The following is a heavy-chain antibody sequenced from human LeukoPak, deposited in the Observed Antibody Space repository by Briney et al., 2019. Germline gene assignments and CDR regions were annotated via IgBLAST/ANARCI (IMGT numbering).Heavy chain of an antibody. J-gene: IGHJ6*02. CDR3: ARFPYSGSNYYYYGMDV. CDR2: INHSGST. V-gene: IGHV4-34*01. CDR1: GGSFSGYY. Sequence: SETLSLTCAVYGGSFSGYYWSWIRQPPGKGLEWIGEINHSGSTNYNPSLKSRVTISVDTSKNQFSLKLSSVTAADTAVYYCARFPYSGSNYYYYGMDVWGQGTTATVSS. D-gene: IGHD1-26*01.